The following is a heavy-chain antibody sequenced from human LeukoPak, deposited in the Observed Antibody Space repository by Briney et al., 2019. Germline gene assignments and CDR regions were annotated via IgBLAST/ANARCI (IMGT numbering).Heavy chain of an antibody. V-gene: IGHV3-15*01. D-gene: IGHD2/OR15-2a*01. J-gene: IGHJ4*02. CDR1: GFTFRDAW. CDR3: TTVSHLYL. CDR2: IQDGGTT. Sequence: PGGSLRLSCAASGFTFRDAWLSWVRQAPGKGLEWIGRIQDGGTTDYAAPVKGRFTISRDDSKATLYLQMNSLKTEDTAIYYCTTVSHLYLGGQGTLVTVSS.